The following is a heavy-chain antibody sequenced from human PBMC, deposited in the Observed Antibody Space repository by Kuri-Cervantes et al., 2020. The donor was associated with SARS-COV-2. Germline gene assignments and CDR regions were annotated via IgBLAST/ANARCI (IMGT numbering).Heavy chain of an antibody. CDR3: ARQGYCSGGSCYSGAMDV. CDR2: ISSSGGIYM. CDR1: GFTFSDYY. Sequence: GGSLRLACAASGFTFSDYYVSWIRQAPGKGLEWVSYISSSGGIYMQYADSVKGRFTISRDNAKKSLYLEMNSLRAEDTAVYYCARQGYCSGGSCYSGAMDVWGQGTTVTVSS. D-gene: IGHD2-15*01. V-gene: IGHV3-11*01. J-gene: IGHJ6*02.